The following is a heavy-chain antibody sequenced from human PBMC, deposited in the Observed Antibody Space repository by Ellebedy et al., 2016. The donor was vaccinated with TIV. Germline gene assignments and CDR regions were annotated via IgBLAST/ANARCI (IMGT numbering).Heavy chain of an antibody. CDR1: GYTFTGYY. D-gene: IGHD2-8*01. CDR3: ARDYAITSWTLGPSYYYYGMDV. J-gene: IGHJ6*02. Sequence: ASVKVSCKASGYTFTGYYMHWVRQAPGQGLEWMGWINPNSGGTNYAQKFQGRVTMTRDTSINTAYMELSRLRSDDTAVYYCARDYAITSWTLGPSYYYYGMDVWGQGTTVTVSS. V-gene: IGHV1-2*02. CDR2: INPNSGGT.